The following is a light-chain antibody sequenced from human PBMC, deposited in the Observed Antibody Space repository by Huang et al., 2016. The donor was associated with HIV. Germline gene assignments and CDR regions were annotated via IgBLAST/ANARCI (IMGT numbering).Light chain of an antibody. CDR1: QSVSSY. J-gene: IGKJ4*01. Sequence: EIVLTQSPATLSLSPGERATLSCRASQSVSSYLAWYQQKPGQAPRRLIYDASNRATGIPARFSGSGSGTDFTLTISSLEPEDFAVYYCQQRNSWPLTFGGGTKVEIK. CDR2: DAS. V-gene: IGKV3-11*01. CDR3: QQRNSWPLT.